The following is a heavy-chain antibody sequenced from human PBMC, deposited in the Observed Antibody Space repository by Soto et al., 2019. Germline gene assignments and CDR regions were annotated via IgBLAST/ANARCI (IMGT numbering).Heavy chain of an antibody. D-gene: IGHD5-12*01. CDR2: INAGNGNT. Sequence: GASVKVSCKASGGTFSSYTISWVRQAPGQRLEWMGWINAGNGNTKYSQKFQGRVTITRDTSASTAYMELSSLRSEDTAVYYCARGGDGYNYGFDYWGQGTLVTVSS. CDR3: ARGGDGYNYGFDY. CDR1: GGTFSSYT. J-gene: IGHJ4*02. V-gene: IGHV1-3*01.